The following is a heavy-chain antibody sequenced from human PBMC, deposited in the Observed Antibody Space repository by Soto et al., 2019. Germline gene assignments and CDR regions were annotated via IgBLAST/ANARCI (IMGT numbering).Heavy chain of an antibody. CDR2: IIHICGTS. CDR1: GGTFSSYA. V-gene: IGHV1-69*01. CDR3: PRGGGKGYRGWFDP. J-gene: IGHJ5*02. D-gene: IGHD2-15*01. Sequence: QVQLVQSVAEVKKPGSSVKVSCKTSGGTFSSYAISLVRQAPVQGLEWMGGIIHICGTSNYAQKFQGRVTLAADESTSTAYLELSSLRSEDTAGYYCPRGGGKGYRGWFDPWGQGTLVTVSS.